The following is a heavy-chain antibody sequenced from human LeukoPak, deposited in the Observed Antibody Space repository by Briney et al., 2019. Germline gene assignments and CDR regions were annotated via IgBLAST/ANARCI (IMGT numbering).Heavy chain of an antibody. CDR3: TTEDIVATILVNYFDY. CDR2: IKSKTDGGTT. D-gene: IGHD5-12*01. Sequence: GGSLRLSCAASGFTFSNAWMSWVRQAPGKGLEWVGRIKSKTDGGTTDYAAPVKGRFTISRDDSKNTLYLQVNSLKTEDTAVYYCTTEDIVATILVNYFDYWGQGTLVTVSS. V-gene: IGHV3-15*01. CDR1: GFTFSNAW. J-gene: IGHJ4*02.